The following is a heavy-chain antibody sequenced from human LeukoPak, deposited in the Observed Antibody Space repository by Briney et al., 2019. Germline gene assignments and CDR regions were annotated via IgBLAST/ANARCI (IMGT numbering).Heavy chain of an antibody. Sequence: SQTLSLTCTVSGGSISSGDYYWSWIRQPPGKGLEWIGYIYYSGSTYYNPSLKSRVTISVDTSKNQFSLKLSSVTAADTAVYYCARVIGEYYYDTGFDPWGQGTLVTVSS. CDR3: ARVIGEYYYDTGFDP. D-gene: IGHD3-22*01. CDR1: GGSISSGDYY. J-gene: IGHJ5*02. CDR2: IYYSGST. V-gene: IGHV4-30-4*08.